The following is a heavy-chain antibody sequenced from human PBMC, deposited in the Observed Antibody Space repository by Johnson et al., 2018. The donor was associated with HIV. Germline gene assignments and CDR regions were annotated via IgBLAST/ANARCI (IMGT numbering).Heavy chain of an antibody. CDR1: GFIFSSYA. D-gene: IGHD1-26*01. CDR3: ARTSEWATYQDAFDI. J-gene: IGHJ3*02. V-gene: IGHV3-30*02. CDR2: IRFDGSNK. Sequence: QVQLVESGVGVVQPGGSLRLSCVASGFIFSSYAMHWVRQAPGKGLEWVTFIRFDGSNKYYADSVKGRFTISRDNFKNSLYLQMNSLRAEDTAVFYCARTSEWATYQDAFDIWGQGSMVTVSS.